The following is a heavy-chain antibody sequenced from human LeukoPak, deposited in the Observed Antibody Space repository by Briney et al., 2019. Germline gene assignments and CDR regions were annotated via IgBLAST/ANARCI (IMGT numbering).Heavy chain of an antibody. J-gene: IGHJ6*03. D-gene: IGHD5-24*01. CDR1: GGTFSSYA. V-gene: IGHV1-69*13. Sequence: SVKVSCKASGGTFSSYAISWVRQAPGQGLEWMGGIIPIFGTANYAQKFQGRVTITADESTSTAYMELSSLRSEDTAVYYCARGRGKEMAFSMDVWGKGTTVTVSS. CDR3: ARGRGKEMAFSMDV. CDR2: IIPIFGTA.